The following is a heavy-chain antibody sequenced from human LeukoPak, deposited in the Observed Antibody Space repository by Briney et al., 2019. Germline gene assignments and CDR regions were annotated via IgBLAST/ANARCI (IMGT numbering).Heavy chain of an antibody. Sequence: PGGSLRLSCAASGFIFSSYVMIWVGQAPGKGLEWVSIIGTSGGDIHYADSVKGRFSISRDNSQNTLSLQMNRLRVDNTAVYYCARDPNWGSGYWGQGTLVTVSS. J-gene: IGHJ4*02. CDR1: GFIFSSYV. CDR3: ARDPNWGSGY. V-gene: IGHV3-23*01. D-gene: IGHD7-27*01. CDR2: IGTSGGDI.